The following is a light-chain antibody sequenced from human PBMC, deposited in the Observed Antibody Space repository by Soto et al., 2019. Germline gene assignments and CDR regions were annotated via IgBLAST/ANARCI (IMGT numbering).Light chain of an antibody. Sequence: EIVMTQSPATLSVSPGERATLSCRASQSVGLHLAWYQQKPGQAPRLLIYGASTRATGIPDRFSGSGSGTEFTLTIRSLQSEXXAXYXCXQXXIWPLLTFGGGTKVEI. CDR2: GAS. CDR1: QSVGLH. V-gene: IGKV3-15*01. CDR3: XQXXIWPLLT. J-gene: IGKJ4*01.